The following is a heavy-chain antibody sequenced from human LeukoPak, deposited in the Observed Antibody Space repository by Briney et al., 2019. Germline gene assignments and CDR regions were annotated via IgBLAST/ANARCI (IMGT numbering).Heavy chain of an antibody. V-gene: IGHV4-59*01. CDR1: GGPISRYY. CDR3: ARDRYYGSGSYGWFDP. J-gene: IGHJ5*02. CDR2: IYYSGST. Sequence: SDPLSLTCTVSGGPISRYYWSWIRQPPGKGLEWIGYIYYSGSTNYNPPLKSRVTISVDTSKNQFSLQLSSVTAADTAVYYCARDRYYGSGSYGWFDPWGQGTLVTVSS. D-gene: IGHD3-10*01.